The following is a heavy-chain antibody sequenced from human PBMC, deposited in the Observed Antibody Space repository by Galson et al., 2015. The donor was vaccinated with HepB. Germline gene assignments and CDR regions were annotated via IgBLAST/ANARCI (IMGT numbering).Heavy chain of an antibody. CDR2: ISGSGGST. V-gene: IGHV3-23*01. CDR1: GFTFSSYA. J-gene: IGHJ3*02. D-gene: IGHD6-19*01. Sequence: SLRLSCAASGFTFSSYAMSWVRQAPGKGLEWVSAISGSGGSTYYADSVKGRFTISRDNSKNTLYLQMNSLRAEDTAVYYCAKDPEWQWLEGIPDAFDIWGQGTMVTVSS. CDR3: AKDPEWQWLEGIPDAFDI.